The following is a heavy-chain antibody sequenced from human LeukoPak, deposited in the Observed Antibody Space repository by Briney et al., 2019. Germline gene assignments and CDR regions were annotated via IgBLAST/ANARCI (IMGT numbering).Heavy chain of an antibody. CDR2: ISAYNGNT. Sequence: ASVKVSCKASGYTFTSYGISWVRQAPGQGLEWMGWISAYNGNTNYAQKLQGRVTMTTETSTSTAYMELRSLRSDDTAVYYCARDCYYDTRSAGDAFDIWGQGTMVTVSS. J-gene: IGHJ3*02. V-gene: IGHV1-18*01. CDR3: ARDCYYDTRSAGDAFDI. D-gene: IGHD3-22*01. CDR1: GYTFTSYG.